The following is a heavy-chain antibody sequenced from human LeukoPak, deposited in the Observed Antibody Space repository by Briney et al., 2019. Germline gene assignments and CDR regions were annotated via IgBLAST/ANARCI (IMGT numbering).Heavy chain of an antibody. V-gene: IGHV3-30-3*01. CDR1: GFTFSSYA. D-gene: IGHD3-3*01. CDR3: ARDFYDFWSGYAY. J-gene: IGHJ4*02. CDR2: ISYDGSNK. Sequence: PGGSLRLSCAASGFTFSSYAIHWVRQAPGKGLEWVAVISYDGSNKYYADSVKGRFTISRDNSKNTLYLQMNSLRAEDTAVYYCARDFYDFWSGYAYWGQGTLVTVSS.